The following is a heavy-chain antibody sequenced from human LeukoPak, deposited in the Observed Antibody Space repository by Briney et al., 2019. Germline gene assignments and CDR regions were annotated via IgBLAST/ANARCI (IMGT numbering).Heavy chain of an antibody. Sequence: SETLSLTCTVSGYSISSGYYWGWIRQPPGKGLEWIGSIYHSGSTYYNPSLKSRVTISVDTSKNQFSLKLSSVTAADTAVYYCARGYDSSGYYYGYWGQGTLVTVSS. CDR2: IYHSGST. D-gene: IGHD3-22*01. V-gene: IGHV4-38-2*02. CDR1: GYSISSGYY. CDR3: ARGYDSSGYYYGY. J-gene: IGHJ4*02.